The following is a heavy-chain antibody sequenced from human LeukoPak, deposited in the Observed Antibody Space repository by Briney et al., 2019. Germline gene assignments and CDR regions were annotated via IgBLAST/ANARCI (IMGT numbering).Heavy chain of an antibody. D-gene: IGHD3-9*01. CDR2: IYSGGST. CDR3: ARAPLTRDDY. Sequence: PGGSLRLSCAASGFTFSNYWMNWVRQAPGKGLEWVSVIYSGGSTYYADSVKGRFTISRDNSKNTLYLQMNSLRAEDTAVYYCARAPLTRDDYWGQGTLVTVSS. CDR1: GFTFSNYW. J-gene: IGHJ4*02. V-gene: IGHV3-53*01.